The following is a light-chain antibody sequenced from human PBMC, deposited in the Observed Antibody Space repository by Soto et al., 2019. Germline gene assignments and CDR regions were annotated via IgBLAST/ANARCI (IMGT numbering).Light chain of an antibody. CDR3: QQRSNWPPWT. Sequence: DIQMAQSPSTLSASIGDRVSITCRASQSISKWLAWHQQKPGKAPKLLIYDASTLQSGVPPRFSGSGSGTEFTLTISSLEPEDFAVYYCQQRSNWPPWTFGQGTKVDIK. J-gene: IGKJ1*01. V-gene: IGKV1-5*01. CDR2: DAS. CDR1: QSISKW.